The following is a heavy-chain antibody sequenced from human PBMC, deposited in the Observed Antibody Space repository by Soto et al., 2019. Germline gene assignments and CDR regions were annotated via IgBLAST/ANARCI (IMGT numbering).Heavy chain of an antibody. J-gene: IGHJ6*01. CDR3: ARGAQWLVHYYYGMDV. D-gene: IGHD6-19*01. CDR2: INPNSGGT. V-gene: IGHV1-2*04. Sequence: GSVKVYFKASGYPFTGYYMHLVRQAPGQGLEWMGWINPNSGGTNYAQKFQGWVTMTRDTSISTAYMELSRLRSGDTAVYYCARGAQWLVHYYYGMDVWGQGTTVTVSS. CDR1: GYPFTGYY.